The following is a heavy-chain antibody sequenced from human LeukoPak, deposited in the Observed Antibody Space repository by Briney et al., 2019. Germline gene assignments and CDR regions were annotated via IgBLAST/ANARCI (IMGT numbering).Heavy chain of an antibody. D-gene: IGHD2-21*01. CDR2: TYPGDSDT. J-gene: IGHJ4*02. V-gene: IGHV5-51*01. CDR3: ARPYCGGDCPLGY. CDR1: GYSFTSYL. Sequence: GESLKISCKVSGYSFTSYLIGWVRQMPGKDLEWMGVTYPGDSDTKYSPSFQGQVTISVDKSINTAYLQWTSLKASDSAMYYCARPYCGGDCPLGYWGQGTPVTVSS.